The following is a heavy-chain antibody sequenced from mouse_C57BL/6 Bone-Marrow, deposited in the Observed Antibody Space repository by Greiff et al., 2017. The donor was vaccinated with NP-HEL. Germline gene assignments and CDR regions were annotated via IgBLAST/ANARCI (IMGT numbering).Heavy chain of an antibody. D-gene: IGHD2-5*01. CDR3: ARSRVFSNYPYYYAMDY. CDR2: IDPANGNT. V-gene: IGHV14-3*01. CDR1: GFNIKNTY. J-gene: IGHJ4*01. Sequence: VQLKQSVAELVRPGASVKLSCTASGFNIKNTYMHWVKQRPEQGLEWIGRIDPANGNTKYAPKFQGKATITADTSSNTAYLQLSSLTSEDTAIYYCARSRVFSNYPYYYAMDYWGQGTSVTVSS.